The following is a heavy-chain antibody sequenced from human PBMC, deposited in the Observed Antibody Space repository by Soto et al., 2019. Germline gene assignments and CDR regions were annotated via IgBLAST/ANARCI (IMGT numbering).Heavy chain of an antibody. CDR3: ASWAGYSQ. CDR1: GYTFNTYD. J-gene: IGHJ4*02. CDR2: VSPSSGNT. V-gene: IGHV1-8*01. D-gene: IGHD3-9*01. Sequence: QVQLVQSGAEVRKPGASVKVSCKASGYTFNTYDINWVRQAPGQGPEWMGRVSPSSGNTGYAQKFQGRLTMTRDTSISTAYLELSSLTSEDSALYYCASWAGYSQWGQGTPVIVSS.